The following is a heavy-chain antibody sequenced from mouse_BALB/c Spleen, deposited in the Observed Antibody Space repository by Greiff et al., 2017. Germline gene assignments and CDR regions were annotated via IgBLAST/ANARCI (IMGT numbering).Heavy chain of an antibody. J-gene: IGHJ2*01. CDR3: ARSLLLRLPFDY. V-gene: IGHV5-17*02. Sequence: EVQRVESGGGLVQPGGSRKLSCAASGFTFSSFGMHWVRQAPEKGLEWVAYISSGSSTIYYADTVKGRFTISRDNPKNTLFLQMTSLRSEDTAMYYCARSLLLRLPFDYWGQGTTLTVSS. CDR1: GFTFSSFG. D-gene: IGHD1-2*01. CDR2: ISSGSSTI.